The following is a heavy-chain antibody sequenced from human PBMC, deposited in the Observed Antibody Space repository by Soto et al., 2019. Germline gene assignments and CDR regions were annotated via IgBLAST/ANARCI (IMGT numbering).Heavy chain of an antibody. CDR2: IYWDDDK. Sequence: QITLKESGPTLVKPTQTLTLTCTFSGFSLSTSGVGVGWIRQPPGKALEWLALIYWDDDKRYSPSLKSRLTITKDTSKNQVVLTMTNMDPVDTATYYCAHSPRITMIVQPRGDAFDIWGQGTMVTVSS. CDR3: AHSPRITMIVQPRGDAFDI. J-gene: IGHJ3*02. D-gene: IGHD3-22*01. CDR1: GFSLSTSGVG. V-gene: IGHV2-5*02.